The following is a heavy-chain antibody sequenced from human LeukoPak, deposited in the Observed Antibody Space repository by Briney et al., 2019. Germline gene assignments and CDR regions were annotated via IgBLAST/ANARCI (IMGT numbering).Heavy chain of an antibody. Sequence: PGGSLRLSCAASGFTFSSYEMNWVRQAPGKGLEWVAFIRYDGSNKYYADSVKGRFTISRDNSKNTLYLQMNSLRAEDTAVYYCAKDPRVLLWFEWGQGTLVTVSS. D-gene: IGHD3-10*01. CDR2: IRYDGSNK. CDR3: AKDPRVLLWFE. CDR1: GFTFSSYE. J-gene: IGHJ4*02. V-gene: IGHV3-30*02.